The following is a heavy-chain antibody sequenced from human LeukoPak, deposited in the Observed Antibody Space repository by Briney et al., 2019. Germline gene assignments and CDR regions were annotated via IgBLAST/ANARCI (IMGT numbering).Heavy chain of an antibody. CDR3: ATTAIHPDDAFDI. V-gene: IGHV4-34*01. D-gene: IGHD2-21*02. CDR2: INHSGST. CDR1: GGSFSGYY. Sequence: SETLSLTCAVYGGSFSGYYWSWIRQPPGKGLEWIGEINHSGSTNYNPSLKSRVTISVDTSKNQFSLKLSSVTAADTAVYYCATTAIHPDDAFDIWGQGTMVTVSS. J-gene: IGHJ3*02.